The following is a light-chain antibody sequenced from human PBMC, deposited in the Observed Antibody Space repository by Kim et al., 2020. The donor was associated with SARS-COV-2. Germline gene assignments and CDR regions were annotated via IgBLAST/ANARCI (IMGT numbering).Light chain of an antibody. CDR1: NIGSKN. V-gene: IGLV3-21*04. CDR3: QVWDSSSDHRV. CDR2: YDS. J-gene: IGLJ3*02. Sequence: PGQTARITCGGNNIGSKNVHCYEQKPGQAPVLVIYYDSDRPSGIPERFSGSNSGNTATLTISRVEAGDEADYYCQVWDSSSDHRVFGGGTQLTVL.